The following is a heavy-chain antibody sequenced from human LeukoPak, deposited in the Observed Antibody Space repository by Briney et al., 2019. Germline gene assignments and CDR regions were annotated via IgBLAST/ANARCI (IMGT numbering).Heavy chain of an antibody. Sequence: SETLSLTCTVSGGSISRSRYSWGWIRQPPGKGLEWIGSIYYSGSTYYNPSLKSRVTTSVDTSKNQFSLKLSPVTAADTAVYYCARVSWFPGTSYYYMDVWGKGTTVTVSS. CDR1: GGSISRSRYS. V-gene: IGHV4-39*07. J-gene: IGHJ6*03. CDR3: ARVSWFPGTSYYYMDV. D-gene: IGHD1-1*01. CDR2: IYYSGST.